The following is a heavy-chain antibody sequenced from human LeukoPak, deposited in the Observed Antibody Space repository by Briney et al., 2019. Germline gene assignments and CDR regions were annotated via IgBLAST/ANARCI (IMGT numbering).Heavy chain of an antibody. CDR1: GGSISSYY. Sequence: PSETLSLTCTVSGGSISSYYWSWIRQPPGKGLEWTGYIYYSGSTNYNPSLKSRVTISVDTSKNHFSLRLSSVTAADTAVYYCARHGTSSYYYYAMDVWGQGTTVTVSS. D-gene: IGHD1-1*01. CDR3: ARHGTSSYYYYAMDV. J-gene: IGHJ6*02. V-gene: IGHV4-59*08. CDR2: IYYSGST.